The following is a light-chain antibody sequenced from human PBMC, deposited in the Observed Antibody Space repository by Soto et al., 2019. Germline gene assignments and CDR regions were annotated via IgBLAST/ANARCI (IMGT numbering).Light chain of an antibody. CDR1: QGISSY. CDR3: QQYYSYPRT. Sequence: AIRMTQSPSSLSASTGDRVTITCRASQGISSYLAWYQQKPGKAPKLLIYAASTLQSGVPSRFXGSXSXTDFTLTISCLQSEDFATYYCQQYYSYPRTFGQGTKVEIK. CDR2: AAS. V-gene: IGKV1-8*01. J-gene: IGKJ1*01.